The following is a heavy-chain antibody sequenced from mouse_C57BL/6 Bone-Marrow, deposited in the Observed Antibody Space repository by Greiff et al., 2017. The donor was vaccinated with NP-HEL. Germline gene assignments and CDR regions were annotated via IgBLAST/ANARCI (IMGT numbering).Heavy chain of an antibody. CDR3: AFTTVKKDWYFDV. Sequence: DQRQQSGPERGKNGGEGKIEGKERRTPRRKDYTKGGQQKHKNTLEWIGDINPNNGGTSYNQKFKGKATLTVDKSSSTAYMELRSLTSEDSAVYYCAFTTVKKDWYFDVWGTGTTVTVSS. D-gene: IGHD1-1*01. J-gene: IGHJ1*03. CDR1: RTPRRKDY. V-gene: IGHV1-26*01. CDR2: INPNNGGT.